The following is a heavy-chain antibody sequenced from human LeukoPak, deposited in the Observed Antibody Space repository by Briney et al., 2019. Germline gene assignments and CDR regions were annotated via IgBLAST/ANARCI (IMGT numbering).Heavy chain of an antibody. D-gene: IGHD1-14*01. Sequence: PSETLSLTCTVSGGSISSSSYFWGWIRQPAGKGLEWIGSIYYSGSTYYNPSLKSRVTISVDTSKNQFSLKLRSVTAADTAVYYCARRISINLIDYWGQGTLVTVSS. CDR2: IYYSGST. CDR3: ARRISINLIDY. J-gene: IGHJ4*02. CDR1: GGSISSSSYF. V-gene: IGHV4-39*01.